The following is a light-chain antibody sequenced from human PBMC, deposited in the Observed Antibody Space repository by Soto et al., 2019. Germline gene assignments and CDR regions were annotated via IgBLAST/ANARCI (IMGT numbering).Light chain of an antibody. CDR2: EVS. J-gene: IGLJ2*01. CDR3: CSYAGTYTVV. Sequence: QSVLTQPRSVSGSPGQSVTISCTGTSSDVGDYNYVSWYQQHPGKAPKFIIYEVSKRPSGVPDRFSGSKSGNTASLTISGLQAEDEADYYCCSYAGTYTVVFGGGTKLTFL. V-gene: IGLV2-11*01. CDR1: SSDVGDYNY.